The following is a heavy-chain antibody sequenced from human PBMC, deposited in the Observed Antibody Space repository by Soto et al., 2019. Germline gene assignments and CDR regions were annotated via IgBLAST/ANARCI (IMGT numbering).Heavy chain of an antibody. CDR3: AREDSIVIPAVSDF. CDR1: GFAFSNYS. D-gene: IGHD2-2*01. V-gene: IGHV3-21*01. J-gene: IGHJ4*02. CDR2: ISKSDYT. Sequence: GGSLRLSCTVSGFAFSNYSINWVRQAPGKGLEWVSSISKSDYTYYSDSVKGRFTISRDNAKNSVSLQMNTLRVEDTAVYYCAREDSIVIPAVSDFWGQGTLVTVSS.